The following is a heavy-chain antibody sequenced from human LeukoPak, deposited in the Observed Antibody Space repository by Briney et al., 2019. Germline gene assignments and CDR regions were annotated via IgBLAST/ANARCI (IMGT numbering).Heavy chain of an antibody. CDR3: ARDYDSSGYLSY. CDR2: INPNSGGT. Sequence: ASVKVSCKASGYTFTGYYMHWVRQAPGQGLEWMGWINPNSGGTNYAQKFQGRVTMTRDTSISTAYMELSRLRSDDTAAYYCARDYDSSGYLSYWGQGTLVTVSS. D-gene: IGHD3-22*01. CDR1: GYTFTGYY. J-gene: IGHJ4*02. V-gene: IGHV1-2*02.